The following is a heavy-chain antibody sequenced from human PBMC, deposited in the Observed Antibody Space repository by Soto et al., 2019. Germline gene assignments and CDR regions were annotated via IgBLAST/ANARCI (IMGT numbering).Heavy chain of an antibody. J-gene: IGHJ6*02. CDR1: GFNLNNFG. Sequence: GSLRLSCAASGFNLNNFGMNWFRQTPGKGLEWVSSIRTSSSYIYYADSVKGRFTISRDNAKKSLYLEMSSLRVEDTAVYYCARDRAPFCGGDCGLVDVWGQGTSVTVSS. CDR3: ARDRAPFCGGDCGLVDV. V-gene: IGHV3-21*01. D-gene: IGHD2-21*02. CDR2: IRTSSSYI.